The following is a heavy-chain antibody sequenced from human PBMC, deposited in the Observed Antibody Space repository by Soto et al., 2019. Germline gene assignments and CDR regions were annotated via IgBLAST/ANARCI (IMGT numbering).Heavy chain of an antibody. CDR3: ARTATIWSDYLSPFYFDY. Sequence: ASVKVSCKASGYTFTSYAMHWVRQAPGQRLEWMGWINAGNGNTKYSQKFQGRVTITRDTSASTAYMELSSLRSEDTAVYYCARTATIWSDYLSPFYFDYWGQGTLVTVSS. D-gene: IGHD3-3*01. V-gene: IGHV1-3*01. CDR2: INAGNGNT. J-gene: IGHJ4*02. CDR1: GYTFTSYA.